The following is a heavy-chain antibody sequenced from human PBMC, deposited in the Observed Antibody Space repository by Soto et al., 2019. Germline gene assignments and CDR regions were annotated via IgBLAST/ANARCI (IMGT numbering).Heavy chain of an antibody. CDR1: GFTLSRYE. J-gene: IGHJ4*02. D-gene: IGHD6-19*01. CDR3: AKSRDSSGWEVFDY. V-gene: IGHV3-23*01. Sequence: CGYLRLSFEDSGFTLSRYEMSWVLQAPLKGLEWVSAISGSGGSTYYTDYVKGRLTISRDNSKKTLYLQMNSLTAEDMAVYYCAKSRDSSGWEVFDYWGQGTMVPVSS. CDR2: ISGSGGST.